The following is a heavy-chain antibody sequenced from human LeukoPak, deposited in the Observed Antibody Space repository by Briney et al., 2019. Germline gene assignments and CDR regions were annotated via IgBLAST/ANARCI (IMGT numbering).Heavy chain of an antibody. CDR2: ISSSSTYV. V-gene: IGHV3-21*01. Sequence: PGGSLRLSCAASGFTFSSYSMSWVRQAPGKGLEWVSSISSSSTYVYYADSVKGRFTISRDNAKISLYLQMSSLGAEDTAVYYCARDLGDSYGFFAFDYWGQGTLVTVSS. J-gene: IGHJ4*02. CDR3: ARDLGDSYGFFAFDY. CDR1: GFTFSSYS. D-gene: IGHD5-18*01.